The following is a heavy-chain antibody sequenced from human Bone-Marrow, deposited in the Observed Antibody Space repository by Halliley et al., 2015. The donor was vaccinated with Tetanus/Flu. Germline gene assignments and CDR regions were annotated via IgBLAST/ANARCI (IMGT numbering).Heavy chain of an antibody. D-gene: IGHD3-22*01. CDR2: IWYDGSEK. J-gene: IGHJ4*02. CDR1: GFTFSNYG. V-gene: IGHV3-33*01. Sequence: SLRLSCAASGFTFSNYGMHWVRQAPGKGLEWVAVIWYDGSEKYYADSLKGRFTISRDNSKRTLYLQMNSLRAEDTAVYYCRAVNYDSGDSGWYFDYWGQGTLVTVSS. CDR3: RAVNYDSGDSGWYFDY.